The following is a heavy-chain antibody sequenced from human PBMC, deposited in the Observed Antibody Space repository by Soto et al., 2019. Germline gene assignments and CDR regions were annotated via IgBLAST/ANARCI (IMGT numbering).Heavy chain of an antibody. D-gene: IGHD5-12*01. CDR2: IYYSGST. CDR1: GGSISSYY. CDR3: ARGRDGYNFVGDFDY. V-gene: IGHV4-59*01. Sequence: SETLSLTCTVSGGSISSYYWSWIRQPPGKGLEWIGYIYYSGSTNYNPSLKSRVTISVDTSKNQFSLKLSSVTAADTAVYYCARGRDGYNFVGDFDYWGQGTLVTVSS. J-gene: IGHJ4*02.